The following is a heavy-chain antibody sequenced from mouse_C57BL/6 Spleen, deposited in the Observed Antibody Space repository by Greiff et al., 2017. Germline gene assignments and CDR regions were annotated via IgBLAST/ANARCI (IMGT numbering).Heavy chain of an antibody. CDR3: ARGGTITTVVAGENY. Sequence: EVQLQQSGPVLVKPGASVKMSCKASGYTFTDYYMNWVKQSHGKSLEWIGVINPYNGGTSYNQKFKGKATLTVDKSSSTAYMELNSLTSEDSAVYYCARGGTITTVVAGENYWGQGTTLTVSS. J-gene: IGHJ2*01. CDR1: GYTFTDYY. V-gene: IGHV1-19*01. D-gene: IGHD1-1*01. CDR2: INPYNGGT.